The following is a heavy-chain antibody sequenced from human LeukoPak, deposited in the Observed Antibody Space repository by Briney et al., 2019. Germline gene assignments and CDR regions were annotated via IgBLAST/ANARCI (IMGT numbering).Heavy chain of an antibody. CDR1: GAPINNFNYY. V-gene: IGHV4-39*01. D-gene: IGHD2-21*01. Sequence: SEPLSLTCTVSGAPINNFNYYWGWVRQPPGKGLERIGSINYSGATYYHASLKNGVTISVDTSDNQLSLQVNSVPAAYAAVYYCARQKGTEVAIPPLLDHWGQGTLVTVSS. J-gene: IGHJ4*02. CDR2: INYSGAT. CDR3: ARQKGTEVAIPPLLDH.